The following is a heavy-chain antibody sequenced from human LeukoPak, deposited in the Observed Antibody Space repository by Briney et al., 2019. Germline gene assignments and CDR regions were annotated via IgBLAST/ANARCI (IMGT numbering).Heavy chain of an antibody. CDR3: ARDTFQPGLIDS. J-gene: IGHJ4*02. D-gene: IGHD2-2*01. Sequence: PGGSLRLSCAASGFTFSLYAMNWVRQAPGKGLEWVSYINDESSDIHYAGSVRGRFTISRDDARQTLYLQLSSLRVEDTAVYHCARDTFQPGLIDSWGQGTLVTVSS. CDR1: GFTFSLYA. V-gene: IGHV3-21*05. CDR2: INDESSDI.